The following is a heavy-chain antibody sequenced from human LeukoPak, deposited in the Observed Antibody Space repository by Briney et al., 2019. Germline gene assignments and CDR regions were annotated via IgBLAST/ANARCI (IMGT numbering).Heavy chain of an antibody. J-gene: IGHJ4*02. CDR3: ARDPVVSGTYGGTDY. D-gene: IGHD1-1*01. CDR1: GFTFSSYS. CDR2: ISSSSSTI. V-gene: IGHV3-48*01. Sequence: GGSLRLSCAASGFTFSSYSMNWVRQAPGKGLEWVSYISSSSSTIYYADSVKGRFTISRDNAKNSLYLQMNSLRAEDTAVYYRARDPVVSGTYGGTDYWGQGTLVTVSS.